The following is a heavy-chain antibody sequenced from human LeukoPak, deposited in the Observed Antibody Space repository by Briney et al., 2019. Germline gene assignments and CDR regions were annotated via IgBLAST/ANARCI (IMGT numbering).Heavy chain of an antibody. J-gene: IGHJ4*02. CDR2: IYYSGST. Sequence: SETLSLTCTVSGGSISSSSYYWGWIRQPPGKGLEWIGSIYYSGSTYYNPSLKSRVTISVDTSKNQFSLKLSSVTAADTAVYYCARAPSSGWYYFDYWGQGTLVTVSS. V-gene: IGHV4-39*01. D-gene: IGHD6-19*01. CDR3: ARAPSSGWYYFDY. CDR1: GGSISSSSYY.